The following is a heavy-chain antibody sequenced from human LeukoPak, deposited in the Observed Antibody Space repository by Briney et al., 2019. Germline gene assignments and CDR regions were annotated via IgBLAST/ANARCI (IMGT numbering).Heavy chain of an antibody. J-gene: IGHJ4*02. Sequence: SETLSLTCTVSGGSTSSGGYYWSWIRQPPGKGLEWIGEINHSGSTNYNPSLKSRVTISVDTSKNQFSLKLSSVTAADTAVYYCARGLYTAMAHWGQGTLVTVSS. CDR1: GGSTSSGGYY. V-gene: IGHV4-39*07. CDR2: INHSGST. D-gene: IGHD5-18*01. CDR3: ARGLYTAMAH.